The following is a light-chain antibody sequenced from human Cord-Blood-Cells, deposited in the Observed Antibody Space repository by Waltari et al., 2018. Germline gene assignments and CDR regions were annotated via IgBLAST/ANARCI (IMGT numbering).Light chain of an antibody. J-gene: IGLJ3*02. CDR1: SSDVGCYNL. CDR2: EVS. Sequence: QSALTQPASVSGSPGQSITISCTGTSSDVGCYNLASWYQQHPGKAPKLMIYEVSKRPSGVSNRFSGSKSGNTASLTISGLQAEDEADYYCCSYAGSSTWVFGGGTKLTVL. V-gene: IGLV2-23*02. CDR3: CSYAGSSTWV.